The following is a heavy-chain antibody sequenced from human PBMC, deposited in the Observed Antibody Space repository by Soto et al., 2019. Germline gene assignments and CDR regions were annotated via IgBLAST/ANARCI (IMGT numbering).Heavy chain of an antibody. V-gene: IGHV3-64D*06. Sequence: GWSLRLSCTASEFTFPMSWLRQAPGPGLEYVSAISSNGDSTYYADSVKGRFTISRDNSKNTLYLQMSRLRAEDTAVYYCVKYPYDSSGYYGLNAFDIWCKGTMVTVSS. CDR2: ISSNGDST. CDR3: VKYPYDSSGYYGLNAFDI. J-gene: IGHJ3*02. D-gene: IGHD3-22*01. CDR1: EFTFP.